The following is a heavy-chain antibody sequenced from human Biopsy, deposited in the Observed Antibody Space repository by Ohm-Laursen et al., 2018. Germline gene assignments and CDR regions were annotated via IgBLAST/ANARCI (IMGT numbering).Heavy chain of an antibody. CDR2: IYSSGRT. CDR1: GGSISDYF. D-gene: IGHD4-17*01. CDR3: ARDAYGDYDTYY. Sequence: SETLSLTCTVSGGSISDYFWSWIRQPADKGLEYIGRIYSSGRTFYNPSLKSRVTMSVATSDNQFSLKRSSVTAADTAVYFCARDAYGDYDTYY. J-gene: IGHJ6*03. V-gene: IGHV4-4*07.